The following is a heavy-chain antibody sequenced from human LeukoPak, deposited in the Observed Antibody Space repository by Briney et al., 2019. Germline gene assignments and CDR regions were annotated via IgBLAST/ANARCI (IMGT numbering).Heavy chain of an antibody. D-gene: IGHD5-12*01. V-gene: IGHV4-59*01. CDR2: IYYSGST. J-gene: IGHJ4*02. CDR1: GGSFSGYY. Sequence: SETLSLTCAVYGGSFSGYYWSWIRQPPGKGLEWIGYIYYSGSTNYNPSLKSRVTISVDTSKNQFSLKLSSVTAADTAVYYCARATREMATISYFDYWGQGTLVTVSS. CDR3: ARATREMATISYFDY.